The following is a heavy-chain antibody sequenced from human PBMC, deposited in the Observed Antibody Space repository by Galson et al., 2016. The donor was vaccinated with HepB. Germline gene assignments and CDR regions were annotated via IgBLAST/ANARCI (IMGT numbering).Heavy chain of an antibody. CDR3: AGVSRFQVDY. J-gene: IGHJ4*02. Sequence: SLRLSCAASGFTVSGNWMSWVRQAPGKGLEWVSPSQRDGDTYYADSVMGRFTISRENSENTLYLQMNNLRPDNTAVYYCAGVSRFQVDYWGQGTLVTVSS. CDR2: SQRDGDT. CDR1: GFTVSGNW. V-gene: IGHV3-66*02. D-gene: IGHD5/OR15-5a*01.